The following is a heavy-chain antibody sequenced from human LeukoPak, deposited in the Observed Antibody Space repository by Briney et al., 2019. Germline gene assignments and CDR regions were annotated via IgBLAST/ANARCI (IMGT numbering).Heavy chain of an antibody. V-gene: IGHV1-69*04. CDR1: GGTFSSYA. CDR2: IIPILGIA. J-gene: IGHJ4*02. D-gene: IGHD2-15*01. Sequence: SVKVSFKASGGTFSSYAISWVRQAPGQGLEWMGRIIPILGIANYAQKFQGRVTITADKSTSTAYMELSSLRSEDTAVYYCVRIYCSGGSCIHNPANYFDYWGQGTLVTVSS. CDR3: VRIYCSGGSCIHNPANYFDY.